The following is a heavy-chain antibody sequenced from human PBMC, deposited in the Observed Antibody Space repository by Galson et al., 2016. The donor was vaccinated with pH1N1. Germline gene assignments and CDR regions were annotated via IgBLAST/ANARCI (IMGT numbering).Heavy chain of an antibody. J-gene: IGHJ4*02. CDR3: VRTIHRLGYGPDY. CDR1: GFSLTTTGVG. V-gene: IGHV2-5*02. CDR2: IYWDDDR. D-gene: IGHD3-22*01. Sequence: PALVKPTQTLTLTCTFSGFSLTTTGVGVGWIRQPPGEALEWLALIYWDDDRRYRQSLKNRLTLTNDNSRNEVVLTMTDMDPVDTATYYCVRTIHRLGYGPDYWGQGILVTVSS.